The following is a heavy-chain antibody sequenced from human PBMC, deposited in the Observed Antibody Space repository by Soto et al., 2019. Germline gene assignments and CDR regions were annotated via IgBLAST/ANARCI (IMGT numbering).Heavy chain of an antibody. D-gene: IGHD2-21*02. Sequence: GWSLRLCCAASGFTLSGYNVNWVLQAPGKGLEWVSSISSSSSYIYYADSVRGRFTISRDNAKNSLYLQMNSLRAEDTAVYYCARDGWGLANPFDYWGQGTLVTVPQ. J-gene: IGHJ4*02. V-gene: IGHV3-21*01. CDR1: GFTLSGYN. CDR3: ARDGWGLANPFDY. CDR2: ISSSSSYI.